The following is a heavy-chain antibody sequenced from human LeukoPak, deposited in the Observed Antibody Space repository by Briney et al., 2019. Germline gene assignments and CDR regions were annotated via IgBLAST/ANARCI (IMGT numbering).Heavy chain of an antibody. CDR1: GFTFSNYA. Sequence: GGSLRLSCAASGFTFSNYAMSWARQAPGKGLEWVSAFSGSGGSTYYADSVKGRFAISRDSSKNTLYLQMNSLRAEDTAVYYCAKDVGYCSSTTCYKPFDYWGQGTLVTVSS. CDR2: FSGSGGST. CDR3: AKDVGYCSSTTCYKPFDY. J-gene: IGHJ4*02. D-gene: IGHD2-2*02. V-gene: IGHV3-23*01.